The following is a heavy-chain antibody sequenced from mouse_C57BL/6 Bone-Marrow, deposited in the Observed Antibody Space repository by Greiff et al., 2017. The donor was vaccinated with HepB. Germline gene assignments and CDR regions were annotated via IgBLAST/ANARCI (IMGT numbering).Heavy chain of an antibody. D-gene: IGHD2-5*01. CDR3: VRDRGSNFLYWYFDV. V-gene: IGHV10-3*01. CDR2: IRSKSSNYAT. Sequence: EVQGVESGGGLVQPKGSLKLSCAASGFTFNTYAMHWVRQAPGKGLEWVARIRSKSSNYATYYADSVKDRFTISRDDSQSMLYLQMNNLKTEDTAMYYCVRDRGSNFLYWYFDVWGTGTTVTVSS. J-gene: IGHJ1*03. CDR1: GFTFNTYA.